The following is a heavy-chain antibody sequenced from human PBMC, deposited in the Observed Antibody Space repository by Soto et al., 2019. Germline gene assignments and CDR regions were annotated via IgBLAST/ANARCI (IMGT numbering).Heavy chain of an antibody. J-gene: IGHJ6*02. D-gene: IGHD2-2*02. CDR2: ISAYNGNT. CDR3: ARDIVVVPAAISRGYYYYGMDV. Sequence: ASVKVSCKASGYTFTSYGISWVRQAPGQGLEWMGWISAYNGNTNYAQKLQGRVTMTTDTSTGTAYMELRSLRSDDTAVYYCARDIVVVPAAISRGYYYYGMDVWGQGTTVTVSS. V-gene: IGHV1-18*04. CDR1: GYTFTSYG.